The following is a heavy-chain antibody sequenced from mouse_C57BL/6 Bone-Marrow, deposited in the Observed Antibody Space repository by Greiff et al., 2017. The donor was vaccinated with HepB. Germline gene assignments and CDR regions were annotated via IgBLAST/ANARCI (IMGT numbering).Heavy chain of an antibody. CDR1: GYTFTSYW. D-gene: IGHD2-1*01. J-gene: IGHJ4*01. V-gene: IGHV1-61*01. CDR2: IYPSDSET. Sequence: QVQLQQPGAELVRPGSSVKLSCKASGYTFTSYWMDWVKQRPGQGLEWIGNIYPSDSETHYNQKFKDKATLTVDKSSSTAYMQLRSLTSEDSAVYYCASYGNYSYAMDYWGQGTSVTVSS. CDR3: ASYGNYSYAMDY.